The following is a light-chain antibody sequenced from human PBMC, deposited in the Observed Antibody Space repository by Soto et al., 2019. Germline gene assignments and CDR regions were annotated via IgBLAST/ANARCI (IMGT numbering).Light chain of an antibody. J-gene: IGLJ7*01. CDR2: SND. CDR3: AAWDDSLNGYV. Sequence: QLVLTQPPSASGTPGQRVTISCSGSSSNIGRNTVNWYQQFPGTAPKLLIYSNDQWPSGVPDRFSGSKSGTSASLAISGLQSEDEADYYCAAWDDSLNGYVFGTGTQLTVL. V-gene: IGLV1-44*01. CDR1: SSNIGRNT.